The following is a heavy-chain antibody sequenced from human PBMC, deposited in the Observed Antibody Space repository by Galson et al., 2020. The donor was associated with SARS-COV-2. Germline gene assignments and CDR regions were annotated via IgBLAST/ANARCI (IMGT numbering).Heavy chain of an antibody. CDR3: ARDLHKSYSSGWYFPPYYYYGMDV. D-gene: IGHD6-19*01. Sequence: GESLKISCAASGFTFSSYGMHWVRQAPGKVLEWVAVIWYDGSNKYYADSVKGRFTISRDNSKNTLYLQMNSLRAEDTAVYYCARDLHKSYSSGWYFPPYYYYGMDVWGQGTTVTVSS. CDR2: IWYDGSNK. J-gene: IGHJ6*02. CDR1: GFTFSSYG. V-gene: IGHV3-33*01.